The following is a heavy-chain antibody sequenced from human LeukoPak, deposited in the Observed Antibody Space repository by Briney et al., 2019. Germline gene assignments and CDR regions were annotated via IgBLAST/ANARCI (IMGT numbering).Heavy chain of an antibody. Sequence: PSETLSLTCTVSGGSISSSSYYWGWIRQPPGKGLEWIGSIYYSGSTYYNPSLKSRVTISVDTSKNQFSLKLSSVTAADTAVYYSARSRSNYWYFDLWGRGTLVTVSS. CDR2: IYYSGST. V-gene: IGHV4-39*01. J-gene: IGHJ2*01. CDR1: GGSISSSSYY. D-gene: IGHD5-24*01. CDR3: ARSRSNYWYFDL.